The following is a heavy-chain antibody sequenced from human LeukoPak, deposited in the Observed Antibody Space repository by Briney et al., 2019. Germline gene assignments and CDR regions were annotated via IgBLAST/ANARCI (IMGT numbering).Heavy chain of an antibody. Sequence: GGSLGLSCAASGFTFDDYAMHWVRQAPGKGLEWVSGISWNSGSIGYADSVRGRSTISRDNAKNSLYLQMNSLRAEDTALYYCAKDISQRSGVECWGQGTLVTVSS. D-gene: IGHD6-19*01. J-gene: IGHJ4*02. CDR2: ISWNSGSI. V-gene: IGHV3-9*01. CDR3: AKDISQRSGVEC. CDR1: GFTFDDYA.